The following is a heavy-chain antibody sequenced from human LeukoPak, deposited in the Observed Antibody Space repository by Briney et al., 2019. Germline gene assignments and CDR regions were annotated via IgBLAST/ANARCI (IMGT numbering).Heavy chain of an antibody. CDR2: IIPIFGIA. J-gene: IGHJ5*02. Sequence: SVKVSCKASGGTFSSYAISWVRQAPGQGLEWMGRIIPIFGIANYAQKFQGRVTITADKSTSTAYMELSSLRSEDTAVYYCARDPPRIVGTTIADPWGQGTLVTVSS. V-gene: IGHV1-69*04. CDR1: GGTFSSYA. D-gene: IGHD2-21*01. CDR3: ARDPPRIVGTTIADP.